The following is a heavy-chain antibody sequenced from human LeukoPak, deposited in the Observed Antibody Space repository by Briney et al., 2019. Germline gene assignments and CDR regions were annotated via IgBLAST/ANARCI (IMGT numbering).Heavy chain of an antibody. CDR3: ARSPRYCSGGSCYSGGDY. CDR1: GFTFTTYW. D-gene: IGHD2-15*01. J-gene: IGHJ4*02. CDR2: INGDGSRK. V-gene: IGHV3-7*01. Sequence: GGSLRLSCAASGFTFTTYWMTWVRQAPEKGLEWVANINGDGSRKNYLDSVRGRFTISRDNSKNTLYLQMNSLRAEDTAVYYCARSPRYCSGGSCYSGGDYWGQGTLVTVSS.